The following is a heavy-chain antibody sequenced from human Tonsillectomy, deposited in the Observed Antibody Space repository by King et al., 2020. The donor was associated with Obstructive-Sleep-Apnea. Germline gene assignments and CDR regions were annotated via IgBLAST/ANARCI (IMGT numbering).Heavy chain of an antibody. V-gene: IGHV1-58*01. CDR2: IVVGSGNT. D-gene: IGHD4-17*01. Sequence: QLVQSGPEVKKPGTSVKVSCKASGFTFTSSAVQWVRQARGQRLEWIGWIVVGSGNTNYAQKFQERVTITRDMSTSTAYLELSSLRSEDTAVYYCAASGDDDYGDYGGYWYFDLWGRGTLVTVSS. CDR3: AASGDDDYGDYGGYWYFDL. CDR1: GFTFTSSA. J-gene: IGHJ2*01.